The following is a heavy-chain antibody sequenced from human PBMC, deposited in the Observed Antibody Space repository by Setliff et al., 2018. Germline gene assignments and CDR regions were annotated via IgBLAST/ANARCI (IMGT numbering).Heavy chain of an antibody. CDR1: GYTFTSYG. CDR3: ARVRSSSWLVVNWFDP. CDR2: INPNSGGT. D-gene: IGHD6-13*01. Sequence: ASVKVSCKPSGYTFTSYGISWVRQAPGQGLEWMGWINPNSGGTNCAQKFQGWVTVTRDTSISTAYMELSRLRSDDTAVYYCARVRSSSWLVVNWFDPWGQGTLVTVSS. J-gene: IGHJ5*02. V-gene: IGHV1-2*04.